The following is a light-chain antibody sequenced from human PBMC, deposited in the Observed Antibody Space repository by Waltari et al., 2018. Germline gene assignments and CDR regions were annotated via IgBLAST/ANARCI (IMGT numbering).Light chain of an antibody. CDR1: SNDVGSYNL. J-gene: IGLJ2*01. CDR3: CSYTRSDYVT. CDR2: EVS. Sequence: QSALTQPASVPGSPGQSITISCTGTSNDVGSYNLDSWYQQYPGKAPKVVVYEVSKRPSGVSNRFSGSKSCNTASLTSSGLQAEDDAYYYCCSYTRSDYVTFGGGTKVTVL. V-gene: IGLV2-23*02.